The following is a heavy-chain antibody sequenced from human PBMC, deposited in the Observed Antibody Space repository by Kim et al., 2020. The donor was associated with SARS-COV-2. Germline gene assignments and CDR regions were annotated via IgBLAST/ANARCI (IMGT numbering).Heavy chain of an antibody. CDR3: ARESDGSDHWFNP. Sequence: ASVKVSCKTSGYIFSRYSMNWVRQAPGQGLQWMGWINTKTGNPKYGQGFTGRFVFSLDTSVTTAYLELTDLKVEDTAVYYCARESDGSDHWFNPWGQGTQLTVSS. CDR1: GYIFSRYS. D-gene: IGHD3-10*01. V-gene: IGHV7-4-1*02. CDR2: INTKTGNP. J-gene: IGHJ5*02.